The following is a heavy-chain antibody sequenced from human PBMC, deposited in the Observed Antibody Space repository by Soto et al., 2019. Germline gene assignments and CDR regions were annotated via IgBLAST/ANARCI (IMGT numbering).Heavy chain of an antibody. Sequence: ASVKVSCKASGYTFASYDINWVRQATGQGLKWMGWMNPNSGNTGYAQKFQGRVTMTRNTSISTAYMELSSLRSEDTAVYYCARVGPLSGYAEYYFDYWGQGTLVTVSS. CDR3: ARVGPLSGYAEYYFDY. J-gene: IGHJ4*02. V-gene: IGHV1-8*01. CDR2: MNPNSGNT. CDR1: GYTFASYD. D-gene: IGHD3-16*01.